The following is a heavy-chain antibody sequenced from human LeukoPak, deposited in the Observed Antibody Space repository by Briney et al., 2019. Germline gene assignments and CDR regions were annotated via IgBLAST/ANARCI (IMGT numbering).Heavy chain of an antibody. J-gene: IGHJ6*03. V-gene: IGHV4-59*01. CDR1: GGSISSYY. CDR2: IYYSGST. CDR3: ARLSPLVPVPRAYYMDV. Sequence: SETLSLTCTVSGGSISSYYWSWIRRPPGKGLEWIGYIYYSGSTNYNPSLKSRVTISVDTSKNQFSLKLSSVTAADTAVYYCARLSPLVPVPRAYYMDVWGKGTTVTVSS. D-gene: IGHD6-6*01.